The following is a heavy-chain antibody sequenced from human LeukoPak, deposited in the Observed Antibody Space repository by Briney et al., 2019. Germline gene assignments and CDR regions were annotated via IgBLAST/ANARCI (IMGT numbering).Heavy chain of an antibody. CDR2: ISGSGGST. D-gene: IGHD5-24*01. CDR3: ANLNSYYFDY. J-gene: IGHJ4*02. Sequence: GGSLRLSCAASGSTFSSSAMSWVRQAPGKGLEWVSAISGSGGSTYYADSVKGRFTISRDNSKNTLYLQMNSLRAEDTAVYCCANLNSYYFDYWGQGTLVTVSS. CDR1: GSTFSSSA. V-gene: IGHV3-23*01.